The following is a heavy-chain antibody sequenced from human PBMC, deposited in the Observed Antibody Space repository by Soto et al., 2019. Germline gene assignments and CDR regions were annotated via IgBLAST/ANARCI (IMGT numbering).Heavy chain of an antibody. CDR3: ARDRIQTSLLWFGELLFT. V-gene: IGHV3-30-3*01. D-gene: IGHD3-10*01. CDR1: GFTFSSYA. Sequence: QVQLVESGGGVVQPGRSLRLSCAASGFTFSSYAMHWVRQAPGKGLEWVAVISYDGSNKYFADSVKGRFTISRDNSKNTLDLQMNSLRAEDTAVYYCARDRIQTSLLWFGELLFTGGQGTLVTVSS. CDR2: ISYDGSNK. J-gene: IGHJ4*02.